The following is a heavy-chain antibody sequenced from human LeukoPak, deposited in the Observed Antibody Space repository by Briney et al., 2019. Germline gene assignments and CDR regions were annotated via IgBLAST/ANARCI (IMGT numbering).Heavy chain of an antibody. CDR2: INWNGGST. CDR1: GFTFDDYG. CDR3: ARRGATTYYYDSSGYYYFDY. V-gene: IGHV3-20*04. Sequence: GGSLRLPCAASGFTFDDYGMSWVRQAPGKGLEWASGINWNGGSTGYADSVKGRFTISRDNAKNSLYLQMNSLRAEDTALYYCARRGATTYYYDSSGYYYFDYWGQGTLVTVSS. D-gene: IGHD3-22*01. J-gene: IGHJ4*02.